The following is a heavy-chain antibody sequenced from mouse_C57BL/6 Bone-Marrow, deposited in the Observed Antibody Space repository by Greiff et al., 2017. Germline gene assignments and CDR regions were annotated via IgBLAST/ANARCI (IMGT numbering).Heavy chain of an antibody. D-gene: IGHD1-2*01. CDR2: INPNNGGT. J-gene: IGHJ4*01. CDR1: GYTFTDYY. Sequence: EVQLQQSGPELVKPGASVKISCKASGYTFTDYYMNWVKQSHGKSLEWIGDINPNNGGTSYNQKFKGKATLTVDKSSSTAYMELRSLTSEDSAVSYCAPLRRKDRYAMDYWGQGTSVTVSS. V-gene: IGHV1-26*01. CDR3: APLRRKDRYAMDY.